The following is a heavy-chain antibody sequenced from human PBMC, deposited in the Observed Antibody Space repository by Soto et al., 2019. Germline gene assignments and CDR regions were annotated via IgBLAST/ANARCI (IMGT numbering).Heavy chain of an antibody. D-gene: IGHD1-20*01. V-gene: IGHV4-30-2*01. Sequence: QLQLQESGSGLVSPWQTLSLTCTVSGASISSRDYSWSWIRQPPGKGLEWIGYVYHGGSTYSNPFLESRISKAVYKSRNQFSQDMRSVNAADTSVYHCARGMPVTVAVDFWGQGTLVTVSS. CDR2: VYHGGST. CDR1: GASISSRDYS. J-gene: IGHJ4*02. CDR3: ARGMPVTVAVDF.